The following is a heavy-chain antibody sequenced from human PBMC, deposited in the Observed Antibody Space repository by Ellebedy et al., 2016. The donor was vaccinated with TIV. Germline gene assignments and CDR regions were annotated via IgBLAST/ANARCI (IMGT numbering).Heavy chain of an antibody. CDR3: SREGLEAGMDL. CDR2: ISYDGNNK. CDR1: GFTFGHHA. V-gene: IGHV3-30*04. J-gene: IGHJ6*02. Sequence: GESLKISCVVSGFTFGHHAFHWVRQAPGKGLEWVTIISYDGNNKFYLDSVEGRFSISRDDSKNTLYLQMNSLRPEDTAVYYCSREGLEAGMDLWGQGTTVIVSS.